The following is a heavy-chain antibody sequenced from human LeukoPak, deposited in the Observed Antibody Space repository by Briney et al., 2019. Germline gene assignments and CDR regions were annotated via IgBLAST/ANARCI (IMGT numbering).Heavy chain of an antibody. Sequence: GGSLRLSCAASGFTFSSYAMHWVRQAPGKGLEWVAVISYDGSNKYYADSVKGRFTISRDNSKNTLYLQMNSLRAEDTAVYYCAREHYYGLGSYSYFDYWGQGTLVTVSS. V-gene: IGHV3-30-3*01. CDR1: GFTFSSYA. J-gene: IGHJ4*02. CDR3: AREHYYGLGSYSYFDY. D-gene: IGHD3-10*01. CDR2: ISYDGSNK.